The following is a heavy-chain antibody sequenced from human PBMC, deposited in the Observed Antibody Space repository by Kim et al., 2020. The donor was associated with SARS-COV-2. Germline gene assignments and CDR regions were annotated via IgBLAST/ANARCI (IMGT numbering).Heavy chain of an antibody. J-gene: IGHJ4*02. CDR1: GFTFSSYG. D-gene: IGHD3-22*01. V-gene: IGHV3-33*06. CDR3: AKALSDSSGYYFDY. Sequence: GGSLRLSCAASGFTFSSYGMHWVRQAPGKGLEWVAVIWYDGSNKYYADSVKGRFTISRDNSKNTLYLQMNSLRAEDTAVYYCAKALSDSSGYYFDYWGQGTLVTVSS. CDR2: IWYDGSNK.